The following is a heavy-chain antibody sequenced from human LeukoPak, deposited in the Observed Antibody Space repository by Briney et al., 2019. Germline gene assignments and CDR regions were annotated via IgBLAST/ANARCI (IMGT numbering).Heavy chain of an antibody. CDR3: ASPLIYTVTKNNYYYYGMDV. J-gene: IGHJ6*02. Sequence: ASVKVSCKASGYTFTSYDINWVRQATGQGLEWMGWINPNSGGTNYAQKFQGRVTMTRDTSISTAYMELSRLRSDDTAVYHCASPLIYTVTKNNYYYYGMDVWGQGTTVTVSS. D-gene: IGHD4-17*01. CDR1: GYTFTSYD. V-gene: IGHV1-2*02. CDR2: INPNSGGT.